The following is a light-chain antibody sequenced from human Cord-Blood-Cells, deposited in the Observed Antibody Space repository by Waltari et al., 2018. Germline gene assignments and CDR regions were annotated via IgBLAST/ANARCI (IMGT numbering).Light chain of an antibody. CDR1: SLRSYY. J-gene: IGLJ3*02. Sequence: SSELTQDPAVSVALGQTVRITCQGDSLRSYYASWYQQKPGQAPVLVIYGKNNRPSGSPGRFAGSSSGNTASLTITGAQAEDEADYYCNSRDSSGNHWVFGGGTKLTVL. CDR2: GKN. CDR3: NSRDSSGNHWV. V-gene: IGLV3-19*01.